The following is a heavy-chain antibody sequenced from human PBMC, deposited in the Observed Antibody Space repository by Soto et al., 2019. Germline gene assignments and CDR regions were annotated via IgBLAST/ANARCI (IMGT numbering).Heavy chain of an antibody. CDR2: ISYDGSNK. J-gene: IGHJ4*02. CDR3: AKWLKIAAAGTMGY. D-gene: IGHD6-13*01. Sequence: QVQLVESGGGVVQPGRSLRLSCAASGFTFSSYGMHWVRQAPGKGLEWVAVISYDGSNKYYADSVKGRFTISRDNSKNTPYLQMNSLRAEDTAVYYCAKWLKIAAAGTMGYWGQGTLVTVSS. V-gene: IGHV3-30*18. CDR1: GFTFSSYG.